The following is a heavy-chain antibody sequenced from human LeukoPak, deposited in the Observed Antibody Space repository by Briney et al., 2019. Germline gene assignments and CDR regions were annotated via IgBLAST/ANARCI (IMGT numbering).Heavy chain of an antibody. V-gene: IGHV3-30*04. Sequence: GGSLSLSCAASGFTFSSYAMHWVRQAPGKGLEWVTVISYDGSNKYYADSVKGRFTISRDNSKNTLYLQMNSLRAEDTAVYYCARGYSYGVFDYWGQGTLVTVSS. CDR3: ARGYSYGVFDY. J-gene: IGHJ4*02. CDR1: GFTFSSYA. CDR2: ISYDGSNK. D-gene: IGHD5-18*01.